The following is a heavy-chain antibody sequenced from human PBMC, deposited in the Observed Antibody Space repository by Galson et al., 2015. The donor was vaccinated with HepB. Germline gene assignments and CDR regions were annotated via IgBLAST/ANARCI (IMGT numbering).Heavy chain of an antibody. D-gene: IGHD6-13*01. CDR1: GFTFSSYW. J-gene: IGHJ2*01. CDR3: ARDLRPIAAAGTFGYWYFDL. V-gene: IGHV3-7*03. CDR2: IKQDGSEK. Sequence: SLRLSCAASGFTFSSYWMSWVRQAPGKGLEWVANIKQDGSEKYYVDSVKGRFTISRDNAKNSLYLQMNSLRAEDTAVYYCARDLRPIAAAGTFGYWYFDLWGRGTLVTVSS.